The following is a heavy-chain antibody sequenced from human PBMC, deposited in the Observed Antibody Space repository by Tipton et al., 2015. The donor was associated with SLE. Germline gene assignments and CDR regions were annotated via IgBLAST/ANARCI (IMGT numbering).Heavy chain of an antibody. Sequence: TLSLTCAVSGGSISSSNWWSWVRQPPGKGLEWIGYIYYSGSTNYNPSLKSRVTISVDTSKNQFSLKLSSVTAADTAVYYCARENTAMVYWGQGTLVTVSS. CDR3: ARENTAMVY. CDR2: IYYSGST. J-gene: IGHJ4*02. V-gene: IGHV4-4*02. D-gene: IGHD5-18*01. CDR1: GGSISSSNW.